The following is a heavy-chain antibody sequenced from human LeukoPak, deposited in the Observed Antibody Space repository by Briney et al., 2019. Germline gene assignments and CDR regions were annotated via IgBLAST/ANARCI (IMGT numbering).Heavy chain of an antibody. CDR1: GFTFSSYW. J-gene: IGHJ6*02. V-gene: IGHV3-7*01. Sequence: GGSLRLSCAASGFTFSSYWMNWARQAPGKGLEWVASINHNGNVNYYVDSVKGRFTISRDNSKNTLYLQMNSLRAEDTAVYYCARELYRSGSSPIEYYYYGMDVWGQGTTVTVSS. CDR3: ARELYRSGSSPIEYYYYGMDV. D-gene: IGHD1-26*01. CDR2: INHNGNVN.